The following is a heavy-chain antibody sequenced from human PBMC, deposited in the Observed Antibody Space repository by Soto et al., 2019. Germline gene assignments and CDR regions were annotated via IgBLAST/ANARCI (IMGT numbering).Heavy chain of an antibody. V-gene: IGHV3-30*04. CDR1: GFTFSNYA. CDR2: ISYDGKNK. Sequence: GGSLRLSCAASGFTFSNYAMHWVRQAPGKGLEWGAIISYDGKNKYNADSVKGRFTISRDNSKNTLYLQMNSLRAEDTAVYYCSRDRVWTSATCVEFDYYYCSGMDVWGQGTTVTVS. D-gene: IGHD3-16*01. CDR3: SRDRVWTSATCVEFDYYYCSGMDV. J-gene: IGHJ6*02.